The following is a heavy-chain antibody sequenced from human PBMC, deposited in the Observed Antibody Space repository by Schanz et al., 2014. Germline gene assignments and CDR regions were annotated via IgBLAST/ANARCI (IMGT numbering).Heavy chain of an antibody. CDR1: EFTFSTDA. Sequence: VHLLESGGGLVEPGGSLRLSCAASEFTFSTDAMSWVRQAPGKGLEWVSAISGSGGSTYYADSVRGRFTISRDNSKNTLYLQMNSLRAEDTAVYYCANNWNLDYWGQGTLVTVSA. CDR3: ANNWNLDY. J-gene: IGHJ4*02. CDR2: ISGSGGST. D-gene: IGHD1-20*01. V-gene: IGHV3-23*01.